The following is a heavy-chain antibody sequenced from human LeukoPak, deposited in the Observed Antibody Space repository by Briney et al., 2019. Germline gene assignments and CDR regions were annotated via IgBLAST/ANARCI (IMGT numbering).Heavy chain of an antibody. D-gene: IGHD2-2*01. V-gene: IGHV3-74*01. CDR3: ARDLGIVVPAAMWRARNDVFDV. Sequence: PGGSLRLSCAASGFTFSSYWMHWVRQAPGKGLVWVSRINTGGSSTIYADSVKGRFTISRDNAKNTLYLQMNSLRAEDTAVYYCARDLGIVVPAAMWRARNDVFDVWGQGTMVTVSS. CDR2: INTGGSST. CDR1: GFTFSSYW. J-gene: IGHJ3*01.